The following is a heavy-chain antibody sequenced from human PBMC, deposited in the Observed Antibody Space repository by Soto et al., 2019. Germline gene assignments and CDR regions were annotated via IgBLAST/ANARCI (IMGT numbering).Heavy chain of an antibody. J-gene: IGHJ4*02. V-gene: IGHV3-30-3*01. Sequence: GGSLRLSCAASGFTFSSYAMHWVRQAPGKGLEWVAVISYDGSNKYYADFVKGNFTISRDNSKNTLYLQMNGVRAEDTAVYYCVRDRSGWYGYPRYYFDYWGQGTLVTVSS. D-gene: IGHD6-19*01. CDR3: VRDRSGWYGYPRYYFDY. CDR1: GFTFSSYA. CDR2: ISYDGSNK.